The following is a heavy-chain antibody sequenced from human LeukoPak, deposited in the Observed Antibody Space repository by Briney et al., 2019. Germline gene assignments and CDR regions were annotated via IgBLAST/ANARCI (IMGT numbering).Heavy chain of an antibody. V-gene: IGHV3-74*01. CDR2: INDDGSAT. D-gene: IGHD1-26*01. CDR3: ARDPDPIPGANFHY. Sequence: GGSLRLSCAASGFTFSNYWMHWARQVPGKGLVWVSRINDDGSATFYADSVKGRFTISRDNAKNTLFLRINSLRAEDTAVYYCARDPDPIPGANFHYWGQGTLVSVSS. CDR1: GFTFSNYW. J-gene: IGHJ4*02.